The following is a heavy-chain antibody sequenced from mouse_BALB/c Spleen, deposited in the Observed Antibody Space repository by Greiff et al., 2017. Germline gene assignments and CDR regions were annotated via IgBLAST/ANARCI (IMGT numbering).Heavy chain of an antibody. D-gene: IGHD2-4*01. V-gene: IGHV2-9*02. J-gene: IGHJ3*01. CDR1: GFSLTSYG. CDR2: IWAGGST. CDR3: ARDEDYVAWFAY. Sequence: VQVVESGPGLVAPSQSLSITCTVSGFSLTSYGVHWVRQPPGKGLEWLGVIWAGGSTNYNSALMSRLSISKDNSKSQVFLKMNSLQTDDTAMYYCARDEDYVAWFAYWGQGTLVTVSA.